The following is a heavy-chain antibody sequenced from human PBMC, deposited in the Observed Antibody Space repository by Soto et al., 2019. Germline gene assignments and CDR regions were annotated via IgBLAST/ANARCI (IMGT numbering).Heavy chain of an antibody. J-gene: IGHJ6*02. V-gene: IGHV5-10-1*01. CDR2: IDPSDSYT. Sequence: GESLKISGKGSGCSFTSYWFSCVRQMPGKGLEWMGRIDPSDSYTNYSPSFQGHVTISADKSISTAYLQWSSLKASDTAMYYCARQGRVISPNSYGMDVWGQGTTVTVSS. CDR3: ARQGRVISPNSYGMDV. D-gene: IGHD2-15*01. CDR1: GCSFTSYW.